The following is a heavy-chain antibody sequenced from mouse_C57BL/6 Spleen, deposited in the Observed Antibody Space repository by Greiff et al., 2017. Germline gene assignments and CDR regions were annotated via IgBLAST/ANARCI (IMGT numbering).Heavy chain of an antibody. CDR1: GYTFTSYW. J-gene: IGHJ1*03. D-gene: IGHD3-3*01. V-gene: IGHV1-61*01. CDR3: ARRDGDWYFDV. Sequence: QVQLQQPGAELVRPGSSVKLSCKASGYTFTSYWMDWVQQRPGQGLEWIGNIYPSDSETHYNQKFKDKATLTVDKSSSTAYLQLSSLTSEDSAVYYCARRDGDWYFDVWGTGTTVTVSS. CDR2: IYPSDSET.